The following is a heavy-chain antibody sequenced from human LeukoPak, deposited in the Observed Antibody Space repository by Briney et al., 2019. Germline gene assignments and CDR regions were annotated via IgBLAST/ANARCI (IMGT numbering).Heavy chain of an antibody. Sequence: ASMKVSCKASGYTFTGYYMHWVRQAPGQGLEWMGWINPNSGGTNYAQKFQGRVTMTRDTSISTAYMELSRLRSDDTAVYYCARDYSSSSYWFDPWGQGTLVTVSS. J-gene: IGHJ5*02. V-gene: IGHV1-2*02. CDR3: ARDYSSSSYWFDP. D-gene: IGHD6-6*01. CDR1: GYTFTGYY. CDR2: INPNSGGT.